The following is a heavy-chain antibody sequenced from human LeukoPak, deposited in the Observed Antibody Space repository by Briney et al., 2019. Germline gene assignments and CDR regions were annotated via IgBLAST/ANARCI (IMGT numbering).Heavy chain of an antibody. CDR2: FCRSSTYI. Sequence: GGSLRLSCAASGFTFRSYSMNWVRQAPGKGLEWVSTFCRSSTYIYYADSVKGRFTISIDNAENSVYLQIDSLRGDDTAVYYCARDLSLGAPGGFDYWGQGTLVTVSS. CDR3: ARDLSLGAPGGFDY. J-gene: IGHJ4*02. D-gene: IGHD3-16*01. V-gene: IGHV3-21*01. CDR1: GFTFRSYS.